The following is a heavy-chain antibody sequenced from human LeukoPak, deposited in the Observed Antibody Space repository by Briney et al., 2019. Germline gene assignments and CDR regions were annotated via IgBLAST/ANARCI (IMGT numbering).Heavy chain of an antibody. CDR2: IWYDGSNK. V-gene: IGHV3-33*01. J-gene: IGHJ4*02. Sequence: GGSLRLSCAASGFTFSNYGMHWVRQAPGKGLEWVAVIWYDGSNKYYADSVKGRFTISRDNSENTLYLQMNSPRVEDTAVYYCARGPPYSSTWYVNYWGQGTLVTVSS. CDR3: ARGPPYSSTWYVNY. CDR1: GFTFSNYG. D-gene: IGHD6-13*01.